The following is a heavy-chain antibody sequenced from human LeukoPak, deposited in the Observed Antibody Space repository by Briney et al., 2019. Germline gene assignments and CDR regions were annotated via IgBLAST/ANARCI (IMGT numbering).Heavy chain of an antibody. J-gene: IGHJ4*02. CDR2: IIPIFGTA. CDR1: GGTFSSYA. V-gene: IGHV1-69*05. D-gene: IGHD3-16*01. CDR3: AREIGNDYVWLRDY. Sequence: GSSVKVSCKASGGTFSSYAISWVRQAPGQGLEWMGGIIPIFGTANYAQKFQGRVTMTTDTSTSTGYMELRSLRSDDTAVYYCAREIGNDYVWLRDYWGQGTLVTVSS.